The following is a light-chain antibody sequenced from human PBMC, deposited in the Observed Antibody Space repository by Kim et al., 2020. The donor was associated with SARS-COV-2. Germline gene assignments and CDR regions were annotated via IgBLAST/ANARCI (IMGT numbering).Light chain of an antibody. V-gene: IGKV1-5*03. CDR3: QQYNSYPYS. J-gene: IGKJ2*03. Sequence: SSSVEDRVTITCRASQSISSWLAWYQQKPGKAPKLLIYKASSLESGVPSRFSGSGSGTEFTLTISSLQPDDFATNYCQQYNSYPYSFGQGTKLEI. CDR1: QSISSW. CDR2: KAS.